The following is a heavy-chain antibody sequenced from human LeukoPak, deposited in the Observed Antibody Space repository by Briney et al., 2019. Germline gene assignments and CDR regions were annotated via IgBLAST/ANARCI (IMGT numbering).Heavy chain of an antibody. V-gene: IGHV3-30*04. CDR3: ARDSYGLDY. J-gene: IGHJ4*02. CDR2: ISYDGSNK. D-gene: IGHD5-18*01. CDR1: GFTFSSYA. Sequence: GRSLRLSCAASGFTFSSYAMHWVRQAPGKGLEWVAVISYDGSNKYYADSVKGRFTISRDNSKNTLYLQMNSLRAEDTAVYYCARDSYGLDYWGQGTLVTVSS.